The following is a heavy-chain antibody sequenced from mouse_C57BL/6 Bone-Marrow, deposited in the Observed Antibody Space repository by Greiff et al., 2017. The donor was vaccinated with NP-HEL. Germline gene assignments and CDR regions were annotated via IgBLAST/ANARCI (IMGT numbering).Heavy chain of an antibody. J-gene: IGHJ4*01. D-gene: IGHD2-1*01. CDR3: AREVRYGTYFFYAMDY. CDR2: IYPRSGNT. V-gene: IGHV1-81*01. Sequence: VKLVESGAELARPGASVKLSCKASGYTFTSYGISWVKQRTGQGLEWIGEIYPRSGNTYYNEKFKGKATLTADKSSSTAYMELRSLTSEDSAVYFCAREVRYGTYFFYAMDYWGQGTSVTVSS. CDR1: GYTFTSYG.